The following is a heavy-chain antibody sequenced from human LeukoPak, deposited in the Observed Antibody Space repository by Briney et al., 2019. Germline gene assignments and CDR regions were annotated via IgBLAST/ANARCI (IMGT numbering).Heavy chain of an antibody. CDR1: GGTFSSYA. V-gene: IGHV1-69*13. D-gene: IGHD6-13*01. Sequence: ASVKASCKASGGTFSSYAISWVRQAPGQGLEWMGGIIPIFGTANYAQKFQGRVTITADESTSTAYMELSSLRSEDTAVYYCARGYSSSWYTTFDYWGQGTLVTVSS. J-gene: IGHJ4*02. CDR2: IIPIFGTA. CDR3: ARGYSSSWYTTFDY.